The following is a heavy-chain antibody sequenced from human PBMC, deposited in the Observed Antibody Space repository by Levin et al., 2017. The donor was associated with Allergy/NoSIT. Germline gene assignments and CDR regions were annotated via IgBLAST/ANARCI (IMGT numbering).Heavy chain of an antibody. J-gene: IGHJ5*02. D-gene: IGHD2-15*01. CDR2: IGGDGSTT. V-gene: IGHV3-74*01. CDR3: VPATAFYCSGGRCDP. Sequence: SCAVSGLTFRDYWMHWVRQGPGKGLVWVSRIGGDGSTTTYADSVKGRFTISRDNAKNTSYLQMNSLRADDTAVYYCVPATAFYCSGGRCDPWGQGTLVTVSS. CDR1: GLTFRDYW.